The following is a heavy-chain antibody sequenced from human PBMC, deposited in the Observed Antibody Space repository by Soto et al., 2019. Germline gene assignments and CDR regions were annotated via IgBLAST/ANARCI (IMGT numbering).Heavy chain of an antibody. CDR1: GFTFRNYG. Sequence: QVQLVESGGGVVQPGRSLRLSCAASGFTFRNYGMHWVRQAPGKGLEWVADIWYDGSNKYYADSVKGRFTISRDNSKSTLHVHMNSLRAEDTAVYYCTRDVSSRYFDLWGRGSLVTVTS. V-gene: IGHV3-33*01. CDR3: TRDVSSRYFDL. CDR2: IWYDGSNK. J-gene: IGHJ2*01.